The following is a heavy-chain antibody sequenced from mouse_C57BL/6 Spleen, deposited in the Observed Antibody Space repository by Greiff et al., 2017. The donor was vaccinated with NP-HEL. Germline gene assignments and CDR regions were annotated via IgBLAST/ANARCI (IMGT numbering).Heavy chain of an antibody. Sequence: QVQLQQSGAELARPGASVKLSCKASGYTFTSYGISWVKQRTGQGLEWIGEIYPRSGNTYYNEKFKGKATLTADKSSSTAYMELRSLTSEDSAVYFCARRYYDYDAYWYFDVWGTGTTVTVSS. CDR2: IYPRSGNT. J-gene: IGHJ1*03. V-gene: IGHV1-81*01. CDR1: GYTFTSYG. D-gene: IGHD2-4*01. CDR3: ARRYYDYDAYWYFDV.